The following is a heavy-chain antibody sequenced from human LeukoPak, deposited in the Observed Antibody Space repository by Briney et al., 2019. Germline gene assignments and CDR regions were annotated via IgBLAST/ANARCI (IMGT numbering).Heavy chain of an antibody. D-gene: IGHD3-22*01. CDR3: ARGFYDSGGYSSPFDY. CDR2: IYSSGST. Sequence: KTSETLSLTCTVSGGSISNNYWSWIRQPPGKGLEWIGYIYSSGSTNYNPSLRSRVTMSVDRSKSQFSLKLSSVTAADTAVYYCARGFYDSGGYSSPFDYRGQGTLVTISS. J-gene: IGHJ4*02. V-gene: IGHV4-59*01. CDR1: GGSISNNY.